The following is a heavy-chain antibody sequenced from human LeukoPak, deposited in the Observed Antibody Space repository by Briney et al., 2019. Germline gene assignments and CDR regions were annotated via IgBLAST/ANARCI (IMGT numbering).Heavy chain of an antibody. CDR1: GFTFSSYA. J-gene: IGHJ4*02. CDR2: ISGTGSST. Sequence: GGSLCLSCAASGFTFSSYAMGWVRQAPGKGLEWVSTISGTGSSTYYADSVKGRFTISRDSSKNTLSLQMNSLRAEDTAVYYCAARPPRAVAGPFDYWGQGTLVTVSS. D-gene: IGHD6-19*01. CDR3: AARPPRAVAGPFDY. V-gene: IGHV3-23*01.